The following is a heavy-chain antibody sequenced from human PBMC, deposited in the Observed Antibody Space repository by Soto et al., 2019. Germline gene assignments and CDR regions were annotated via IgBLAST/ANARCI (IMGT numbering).Heavy chain of an antibody. CDR3: AKDQGSGYDFDY. D-gene: IGHD5-12*01. Sequence: LRLSCAASGFTFRSYGMHWVRQAPGKGLEWVAVISYDGSNKYYADSVKGRFTISRDNSKNTLYLQMNSLRAEDTAVYYCAKDQGSGYDFDYWGQGTLVTVSS. J-gene: IGHJ4*02. V-gene: IGHV3-30*18. CDR1: GFTFRSYG. CDR2: ISYDGSNK.